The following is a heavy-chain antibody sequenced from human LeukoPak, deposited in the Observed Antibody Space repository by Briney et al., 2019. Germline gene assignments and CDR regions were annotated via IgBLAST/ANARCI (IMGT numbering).Heavy chain of an antibody. CDR2: ISSSGSTI. J-gene: IGHJ3*02. CDR3: AKVRWFGELSTPDAFDI. Sequence: PGGSLRLSCAASGFTFSDYYMSWIRQAPGKGLEWVSYISSSGSTIYYADSVKGRFTISRDNAKNSLYLEMNSLRPEDTAVYYCAKVRWFGELSTPDAFDIWGQGTMVTVSS. V-gene: IGHV3-11*04. CDR1: GFTFSDYY. D-gene: IGHD3-10*01.